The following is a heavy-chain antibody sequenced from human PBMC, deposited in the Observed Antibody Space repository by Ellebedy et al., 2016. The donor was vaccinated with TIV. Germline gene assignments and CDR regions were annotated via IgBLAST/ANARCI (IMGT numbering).Heavy chain of an antibody. V-gene: IGHV1-3*01. CDR1: GYTFTSYA. Sequence: AASVKVSCKASGYTFTSYAMHWVRQAPGQRLEWMGWTYAANGNTKYSQKFQGRVTITRDTSASTAYMELSSLRSEDTAVYYCVRDKYTAMRKKEFDYWGQGTLVTISS. CDR3: VRDKYTAMRKKEFDY. CDR2: TYAANGNT. D-gene: IGHD5-18*01. J-gene: IGHJ4*02.